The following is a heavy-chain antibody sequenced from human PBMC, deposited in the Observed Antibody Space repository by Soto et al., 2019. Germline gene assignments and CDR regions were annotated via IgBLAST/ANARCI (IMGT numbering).Heavy chain of an antibody. CDR2: INPNSGGT. CDR1: GYTFTGYY. Sequence: VKVSCKASGYTFTGYYMHWVRQAPGQGLEWMGWINPNSGGTNYAQKFQGRVTMTRDTSISTAYMELSRLRSDDTAVYYCAINIAVAGTGRAPYYYGMDVWGQGTTVTVSS. V-gene: IGHV1-2*02. D-gene: IGHD6-19*01. CDR3: AINIAVAGTGRAPYYYGMDV. J-gene: IGHJ6*02.